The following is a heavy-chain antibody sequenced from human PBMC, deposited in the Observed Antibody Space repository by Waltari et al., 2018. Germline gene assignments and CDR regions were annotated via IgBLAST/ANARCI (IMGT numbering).Heavy chain of an antibody. CDR1: GYTFTGYY. V-gene: IGHV1-2*02. J-gene: IGHJ4*02. CDR2: INPNSGGT. CDR3: ARSPGMNTAMVIDYFDY. D-gene: IGHD5-18*01. Sequence: QVQLVQSGAEVKKPGASVKVSCKASGYTFTGYYMHWVRQAPGQGLEWMGWINPNSGGTNYAQKFQGRVTMTRDTSISTAYMELSRLRSDDTAVYYCARSPGMNTAMVIDYFDYWGQGTLVTVSS.